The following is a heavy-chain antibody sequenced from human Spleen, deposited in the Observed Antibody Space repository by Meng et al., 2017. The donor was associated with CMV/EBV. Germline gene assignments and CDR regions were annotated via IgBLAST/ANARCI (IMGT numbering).Heavy chain of an antibody. Sequence: SVKVSCKASGYTFTSYGISWVRQAPGQGLEWMGGIIPILGTANYAQKFQGRLTITTDESTSTVYMVLSSLRSEDTAVYYCARFSRDAFDIWGQGAMVTVSS. CDR2: IIPILGTA. CDR1: GYTFTSYG. V-gene: IGHV1-69*05. CDR3: ARFSRDAFDI. J-gene: IGHJ3*02.